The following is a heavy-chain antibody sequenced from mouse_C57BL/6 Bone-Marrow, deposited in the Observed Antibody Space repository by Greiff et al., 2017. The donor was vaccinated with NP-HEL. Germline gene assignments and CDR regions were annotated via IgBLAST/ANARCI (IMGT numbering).Heavy chain of an antibody. V-gene: IGHV1-55*01. CDR2: IYPGSGST. J-gene: IGHJ3*01. CDR1: GYTFTSYW. Sequence: QVQLKQPGAELVKPGASVKMSCKASGYTFTSYWITWVKQRPGQGLEWIGDIYPGSGSTNYNEKFKSKATLTVDTSSSTAYMQLSSLTSEDSAVYYCAREDYYSNYVSWFAYWGQGTLVTVSA. CDR3: AREDYYSNYVSWFAY. D-gene: IGHD2-5*01.